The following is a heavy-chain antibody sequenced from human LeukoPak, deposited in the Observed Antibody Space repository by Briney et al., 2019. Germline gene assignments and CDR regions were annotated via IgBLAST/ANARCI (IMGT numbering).Heavy chain of an antibody. CDR1: GFTFSTYE. D-gene: IGHD3-10*01. V-gene: IGHV3-48*03. CDR2: ISSSGNTI. CDR3: ARDFGYFDY. Sequence: GGSLRLSCAASGFTFSTYEMNWVRQAPGKGLEWISYISSSGNTIYYADAVKGRFTISRDNAKNSLYLQMNSLRAEDTAVYYCARDFGYFDYWGQGTLVTVSS. J-gene: IGHJ4*02.